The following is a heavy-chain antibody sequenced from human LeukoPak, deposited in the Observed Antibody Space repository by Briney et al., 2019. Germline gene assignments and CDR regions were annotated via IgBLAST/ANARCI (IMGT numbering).Heavy chain of an antibody. V-gene: IGHV1-46*01. J-gene: IGHJ4*02. Sequence: ASVKVSCKASGYTFTSYYMHWVRQAPGQGLEWMGIINPSGGSTSYAQKFQGRVTITRDTSTSTVYMELSSLRSEDTAVYYCARDEVYYDSSGYFDYWGQGTLVTVSS. CDR3: ARDEVYYDSSGYFDY. D-gene: IGHD3-22*01. CDR1: GYTFTSYY. CDR2: INPSGGST.